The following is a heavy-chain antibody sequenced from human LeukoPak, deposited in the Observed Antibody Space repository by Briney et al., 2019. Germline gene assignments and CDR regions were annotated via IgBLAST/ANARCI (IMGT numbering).Heavy chain of an antibody. D-gene: IGHD3-10*01. V-gene: IGHV3-23*01. Sequence: GSLRLSCAASGFTFSSYAMHWVRQAPGKGLEWVSAISGSGGSTYYADSVKGRFTISRDNSKNTLYLQMNSLRAEDTAVYYCAGASDYYGSGSYDNYWGQGTLVTVSS. CDR3: AGASDYYGSGSYDNY. CDR1: GFTFSSYA. CDR2: ISGSGGST. J-gene: IGHJ4*02.